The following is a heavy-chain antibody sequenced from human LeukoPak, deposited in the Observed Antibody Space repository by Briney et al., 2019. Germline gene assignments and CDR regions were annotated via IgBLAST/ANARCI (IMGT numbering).Heavy chain of an antibody. CDR2: IYHSGST. CDR1: GGSISSYY. V-gene: IGHV4-59*12. Sequence: SETLSLTCTVSGGSISSYYWGWIRQPPGKGLEWIGYIYHSGSTYYNPSLKSRVTISVDRSKNQFSLKLSSVTAADTAVYYCARGPAAAYFDYWGQGTLVTVSS. CDR3: ARGPAAAYFDY. D-gene: IGHD2-2*01. J-gene: IGHJ4*02.